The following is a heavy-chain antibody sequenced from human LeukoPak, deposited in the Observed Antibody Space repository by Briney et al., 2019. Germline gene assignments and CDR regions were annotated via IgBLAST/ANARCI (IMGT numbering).Heavy chain of an antibody. V-gene: IGHV1-46*01. D-gene: IGHD3-10*01. Sequence: ASVKVSCKASGYTFTSNSIHWVRQAPGQGLEWMGIINPSGGSTTYSQKFQGRVTVTRDTSTSTVYMGLRSLRSEDTAVYFCAREDWVARGVPFDYWGQGILVTVSS. CDR2: INPSGGST. J-gene: IGHJ4*02. CDR1: GYTFTSNS. CDR3: AREDWVARGVPFDY.